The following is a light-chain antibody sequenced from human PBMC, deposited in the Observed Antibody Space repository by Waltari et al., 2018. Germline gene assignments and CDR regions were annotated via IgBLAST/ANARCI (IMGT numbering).Light chain of an antibody. V-gene: IGKV2-28*01. CDR1: QSLLHSNGYNC. J-gene: IGKJ5*01. CDR3: MQALQMPIT. Sequence: DIVMTQSPLSLAVTPGEPASISCRSSQSLLHSNGYNCLDWYLQKPGQSPQLLIYLTSHRASGVPDRFSGSGSGTDFTLKISRVEAEDVGVYFCMQALQMPITFGQGTRLEIK. CDR2: LTS.